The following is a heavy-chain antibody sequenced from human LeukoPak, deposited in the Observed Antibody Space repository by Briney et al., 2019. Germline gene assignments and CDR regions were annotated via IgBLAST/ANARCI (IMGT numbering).Heavy chain of an antibody. CDR1: GYTFTSYY. D-gene: IGHD2-2*01. Sequence: GASVKVSCKASGYTFTSYYMHWVRQAPGQGLEWMGRINPNSGGTNYAQKFQGRVTMTRDTSISTAYMELSRLKSDDTAVYYCAREKVRQSGMDVWGQGTTVTVSS. CDR3: AREKVRQSGMDV. CDR2: INPNSGGT. V-gene: IGHV1-2*06. J-gene: IGHJ6*02.